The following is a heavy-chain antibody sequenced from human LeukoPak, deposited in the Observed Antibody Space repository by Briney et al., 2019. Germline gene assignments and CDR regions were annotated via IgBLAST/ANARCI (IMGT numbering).Heavy chain of an antibody. Sequence: GGSLRLSCAASGFTFSNAWMSWVRQAPGKGLEWVGRIKSKTDGGTTDYAAPVKGRFTISRGDSKNTLYLQMNSLKTEDTAVYYCTTLLWFGEMVDYWGQGTLVTVSS. V-gene: IGHV3-15*01. D-gene: IGHD3-10*01. CDR2: IKSKTDGGTT. CDR1: GFTFSNAW. J-gene: IGHJ4*02. CDR3: TTLLWFGEMVDY.